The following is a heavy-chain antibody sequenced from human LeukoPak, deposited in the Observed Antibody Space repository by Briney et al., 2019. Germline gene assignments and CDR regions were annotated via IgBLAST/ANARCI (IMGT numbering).Heavy chain of an antibody. V-gene: IGHV3-23*01. Sequence: EWVSAIRGSGASTYYADSVKGRFTISRDNSKNTLYLQMNSLRAEDTAVYYCARDVEPFDYWGQGTLVTVSS. D-gene: IGHD1-26*01. J-gene: IGHJ4*02. CDR3: ARDVEPFDY. CDR2: IRGSGAST.